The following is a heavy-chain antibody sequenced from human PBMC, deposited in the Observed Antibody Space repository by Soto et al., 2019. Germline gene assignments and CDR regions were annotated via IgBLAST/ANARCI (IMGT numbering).Heavy chain of an antibody. CDR1: GYTFTSYG. CDR3: ARPHSMIMLRGVIAATGDFDY. CDR2: ISGYNGNT. D-gene: IGHD3-16*02. J-gene: IGHJ4*02. V-gene: IGHV1-18*01. Sequence: QVQLVQSGGEMKKPGASVKVSCKASGYTFTSYGISWVRQAPGQGLEWMGWISGYNGNTNYAQKHQGSVTMTTDTSTSTAYMELRSLRSDDTAVYYCARPHSMIMLRGVIAATGDFDYWGQGTLVTVSS.